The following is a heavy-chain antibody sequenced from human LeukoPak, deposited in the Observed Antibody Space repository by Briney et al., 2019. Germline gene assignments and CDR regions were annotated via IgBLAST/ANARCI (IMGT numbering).Heavy chain of an antibody. CDR3: ARYTPREAPKPTVQGPGAGPHYGMDV. CDR2: INHSGTT. Sequence: PSETLSLTCAVYGGSFSVYYWSWIRQPPGEGLQWIAEINHSGTTNYNPSLKSRVTISIDTSKNQFSLKLSSVTAADTAVYYCARYTPREAPKPTVQGPGAGPHYGMDVWGQGATVTVSS. CDR1: GGSFSVYY. D-gene: IGHD1-1*01. J-gene: IGHJ6*02. V-gene: IGHV4-34*01.